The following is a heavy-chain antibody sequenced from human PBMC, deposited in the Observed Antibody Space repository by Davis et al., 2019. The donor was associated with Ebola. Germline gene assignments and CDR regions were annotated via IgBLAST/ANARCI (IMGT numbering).Heavy chain of an antibody. D-gene: IGHD3-3*01. CDR1: GFTFSSYW. Sequence: MPGGSLRLSCAASGFTFSSYWMSWIRQPPGKGLEWIGEINHSGSTNYNPSLKSRVTISVDTSKNQFSLKLSSVTAADTAVYYCARGPFSAIFGVVTIYFDYWGQGTLVTVSS. J-gene: IGHJ4*02. CDR3: ARGPFSAIFGVVTIYFDY. V-gene: IGHV4-34*01. CDR2: INHSGST.